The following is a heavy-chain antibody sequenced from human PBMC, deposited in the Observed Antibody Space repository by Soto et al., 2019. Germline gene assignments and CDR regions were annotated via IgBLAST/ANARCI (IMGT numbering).Heavy chain of an antibody. CDR2: IYYSGST. CDR3: ARTTYYYDSSGYSIHAFDI. Sequence: PSETLSLTCTVSGGSISSSSYYWGWIRQPPGKGLEWIGSIYYSGSTYYNPSLKSRVTISVDTSKNQFALKLSSVTAADTAVYYCARTTYYYDSSGYSIHAFDIWGQGTMVT. J-gene: IGHJ3*02. V-gene: IGHV4-39*01. D-gene: IGHD3-22*01. CDR1: GGSISSSSYY.